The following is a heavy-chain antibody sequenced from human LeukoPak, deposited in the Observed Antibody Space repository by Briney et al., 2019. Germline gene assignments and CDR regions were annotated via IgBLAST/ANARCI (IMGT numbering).Heavy chain of an antibody. Sequence: GASVKVSCKTSGYTFYDYGISWVRQAPGQGLEWMGWIGADTGNTNFAQKLQDRVTMTTDTSTSTAYMELRSLTSDDTAVYYCARDSRETGSTSDFDFWGQGTLVTVSS. D-gene: IGHD1-7*01. CDR1: GYTFYDYG. V-gene: IGHV1-18*04. CDR2: IGADTGNT. J-gene: IGHJ4*02. CDR3: ARDSRETGSTSDFDF.